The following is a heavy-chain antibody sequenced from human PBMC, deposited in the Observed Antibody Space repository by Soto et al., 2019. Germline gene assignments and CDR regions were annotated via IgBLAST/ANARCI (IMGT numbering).Heavy chain of an antibody. V-gene: IGHV3-15*01. Sequence: EVQLVESGGGLVKPGGSLRLSCAASGFTFSNAWMSWVRQAPGKGLEWVGRIKSKTDGGTTDYAAPVKGRFTISRDDSKNTLYLQMNSLKTEDTAVYYCTTDSQTLLWFGELLYTTDYWGQGNLVTVSS. CDR2: IKSKTDGGTT. CDR1: GFTFSNAW. D-gene: IGHD3-10*01. J-gene: IGHJ4*02. CDR3: TTDSQTLLWFGELLYTTDY.